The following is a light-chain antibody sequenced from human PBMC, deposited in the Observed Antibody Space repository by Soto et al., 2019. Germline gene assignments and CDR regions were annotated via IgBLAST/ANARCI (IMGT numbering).Light chain of an antibody. CDR3: QHRSNWEVT. Sequence: IGLTQSAATLSLSPEERATLSCRASQSVSNYLVWYQHKPGQAPRLLIHDASNRVTGIPARFSGSGSATDFTLTISSLEPEDFAVYYCQHRSNWEVTFGQGTRLEI. CDR2: DAS. CDR1: QSVSNY. J-gene: IGKJ5*01. V-gene: IGKV3-11*01.